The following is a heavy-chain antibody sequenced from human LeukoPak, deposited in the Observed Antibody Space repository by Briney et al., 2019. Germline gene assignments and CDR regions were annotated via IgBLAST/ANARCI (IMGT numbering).Heavy chain of an antibody. CDR3: ASSLKGVVIIY. CDR1: GYTFTGYY. J-gene: IGHJ4*02. CDR2: INPNSGGT. Sequence: ASVKVSCKASGYTFTGYYMHWVRQAPGQGLEWMGWINPNSGGTHYAQKFQGRVTMTRDTSISTAYMELSRLRSDDTAVYYCASSLKGVVIIYWGQGTLVTVSS. D-gene: IGHD3-3*01. V-gene: IGHV1-2*02.